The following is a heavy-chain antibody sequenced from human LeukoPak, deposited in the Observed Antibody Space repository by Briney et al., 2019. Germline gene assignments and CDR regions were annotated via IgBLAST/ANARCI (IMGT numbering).Heavy chain of an antibody. D-gene: IGHD1-26*01. CDR3: ARDKIVGATNFDY. J-gene: IGHJ4*02. CDR1: GFTFSSYW. Sequence: GGSLRLSCVVSGFTFSSYWMSWVRQAPGKGLEWVANIKQDGSEKYYVDSVKGRFTISRDNAKNSLYLQMNSLRAEDTAVYYCARDKIVGATNFDYWGQGTLVTVSS. CDR2: IKQDGSEK. V-gene: IGHV3-7*03.